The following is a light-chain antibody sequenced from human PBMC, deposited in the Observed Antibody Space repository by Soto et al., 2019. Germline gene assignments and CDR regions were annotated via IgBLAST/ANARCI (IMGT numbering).Light chain of an antibody. Sequence: EIVLTQSPGTLSLSPGERATLSCRASQSVSSSFLAWYQQKPGQAPRLLIYGASSRATGIPDRSSGSGSGTDCTLTINRLEPEDFAVYYCQQYGSSPWTFGQGTKVEIK. CDR2: GAS. V-gene: IGKV3-20*01. J-gene: IGKJ1*01. CDR3: QQYGSSPWT. CDR1: QSVSSSF.